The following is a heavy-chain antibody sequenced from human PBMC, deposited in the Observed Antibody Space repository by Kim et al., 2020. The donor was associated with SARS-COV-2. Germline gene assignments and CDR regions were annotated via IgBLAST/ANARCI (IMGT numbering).Heavy chain of an antibody. CDR2: IDPSDSYT. V-gene: IGHV5-10-1*01. J-gene: IGHJ4*02. Sequence: GESLKISCKGSGYSFTSYWISWVRQMPGKGLEWMGRIDPSDSYTNYSPSFQGHVTISADKSISTAYLQWSSLKASDTAMYYCARLFSIAYYDSSGYYSRDYWGQGTLVTVSS. D-gene: IGHD3-22*01. CDR3: ARLFSIAYYDSSGYYSRDY. CDR1: GYSFTSYW.